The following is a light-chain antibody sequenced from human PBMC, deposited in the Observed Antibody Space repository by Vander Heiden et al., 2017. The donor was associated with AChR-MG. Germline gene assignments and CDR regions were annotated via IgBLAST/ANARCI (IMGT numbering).Light chain of an antibody. CDR3: QQDNSFPYT. V-gene: IGKV1-5*01. CDR1: QSIGAW. J-gene: IGKJ2*01. CDR2: DAS. Sequence: DIQMTQSPSTLSASVGDRVTITCRASQSIGAWLAWYQQKPGKAPKLLIYDASSLQSGAPSRFSGSGSGTEFTLTINSLQPDDFATFYCQQDNSFPYTFGQGTKLEIK.